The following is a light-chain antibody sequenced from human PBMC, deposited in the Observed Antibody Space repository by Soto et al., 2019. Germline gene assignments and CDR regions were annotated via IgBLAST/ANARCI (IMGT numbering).Light chain of an antibody. V-gene: IGKV3-11*01. Sequence: EIVLTQSPATLSLSPGERATLSCRASQSVSSYLAWYQQKPGQAPRLLIYDASNRATGIPARFSGGGSGTDFTLTISSLEPEDFAIYYCQQRSSWPLVTFGGGTKVEIK. CDR1: QSVSSY. CDR3: QQRSSWPLVT. CDR2: DAS. J-gene: IGKJ4*01.